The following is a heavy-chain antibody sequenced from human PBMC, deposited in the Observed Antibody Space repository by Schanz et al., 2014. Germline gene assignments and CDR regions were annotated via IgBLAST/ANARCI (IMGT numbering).Heavy chain of an antibody. D-gene: IGHD3-10*01. CDR1: GFGFSSYS. CDR3: AKYRGYYRVSGSYRELEY. J-gene: IGHJ4*02. V-gene: IGHV3-48*04. CDR2: ISGSSRTI. Sequence: EVQLVESGGGLVQPGGSLRLSCAASGFGFSSYSMNWVRQAPGKGLEWVSYISGSSRTIYYADSVKGRFTVSRDDAKNSVYLQMNGLRVEDTAVYYCAKYRGYYRVSGSYRELEYWGQGTLXTVSS.